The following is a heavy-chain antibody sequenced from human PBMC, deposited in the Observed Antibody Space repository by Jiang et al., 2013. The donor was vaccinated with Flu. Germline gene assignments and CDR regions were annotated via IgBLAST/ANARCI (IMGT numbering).Heavy chain of an antibody. D-gene: IGHD3-16*02. V-gene: IGHV4-31*03. Sequence: GLVKPSQTLSLTCTVSGGSISSGGYYWSWIRQHPGKGLEWIGYIYYSGSTYYNPSLKSRVTISVDTSKNQFSLKLSSVTAADTAVYYCARSMITFGGVIDHFDYWGQGTLVTVSS. CDR3: ARSMITFGGVIDHFDY. J-gene: IGHJ4*02. CDR1: GGSISSGGYY. CDR2: IYYSGST.